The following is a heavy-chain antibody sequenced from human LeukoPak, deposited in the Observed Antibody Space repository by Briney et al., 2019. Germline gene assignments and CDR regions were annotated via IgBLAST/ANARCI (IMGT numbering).Heavy chain of an antibody. V-gene: IGHV3-21*01. CDR3: ARDSGFGYSSSWFDY. Sequence: GGSLSLSCAASGFTFSSYSMNWVRQAPGKGLEWVSSISSSSYIYYADSVRGRFTISRDNAKNSLYLQMNSLRAEDTAVYYCARDSGFGYSSSWFDYWGQGTLVTVSS. CDR2: ISSSSYI. D-gene: IGHD6-13*01. J-gene: IGHJ4*02. CDR1: GFTFSSYS.